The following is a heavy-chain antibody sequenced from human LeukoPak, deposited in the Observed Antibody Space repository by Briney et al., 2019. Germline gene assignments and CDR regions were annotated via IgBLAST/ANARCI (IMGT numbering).Heavy chain of an antibody. V-gene: IGHV3-66*01. Sequence: GGSLRLSCAASGFTVSSNYMSWVRQAPGKGLEWVSVIYSGGSTYYADSVKGRFTISRDNSKNTLYLQMNSLRAEDTAVYYCAKDDDSLNWFDPWGQGTLVTVSS. J-gene: IGHJ5*02. D-gene: IGHD3-16*01. CDR2: IYSGGST. CDR1: GFTVSSNY. CDR3: AKDDDSLNWFDP.